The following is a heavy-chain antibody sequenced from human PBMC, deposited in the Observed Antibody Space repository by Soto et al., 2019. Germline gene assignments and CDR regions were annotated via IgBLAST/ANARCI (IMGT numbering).Heavy chain of an antibody. CDR3: ARVSGVEYQISLFYSMDV. CDR1: GGSFSTYV. V-gene: IGHV1-69*13. CDR2: IIPSFGTA. D-gene: IGHD2-2*01. Sequence: ASVKVSCKAPGGSFSTYVISWVRQAPGQGLEWMGGIIPSFGTAHYAQKFQDRVTITADESSSTAYMELSSLRSGDTAVYYCARVSGVEYQISLFYSMDVWGQGTTVTVSS. J-gene: IGHJ6*02.